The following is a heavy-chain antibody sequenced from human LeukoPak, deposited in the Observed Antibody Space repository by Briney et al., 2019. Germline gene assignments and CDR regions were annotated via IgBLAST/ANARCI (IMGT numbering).Heavy chain of an antibody. CDR3: ARAPFYGSGSSDHYFDY. V-gene: IGHV3-30-3*01. CDR2: ISYDGSNK. J-gene: IGHJ4*02. Sequence: PGRSLRLSCAASGFTFSSYAMQWVRQAPGKGLEWVAVISYDGSNKYYADSVKGRFTISRDNSKNTLYLQMNSLRAEDTAVYYCARAPFYGSGSSDHYFDYWGQGTLVTVSS. CDR1: GFTFSSYA. D-gene: IGHD3-10*01.